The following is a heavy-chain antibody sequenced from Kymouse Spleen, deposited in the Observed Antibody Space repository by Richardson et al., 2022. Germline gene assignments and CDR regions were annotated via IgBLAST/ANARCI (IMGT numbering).Heavy chain of an antibody. D-gene: IGHD6-6*01. Sequence: QLQLQESGPGLVKPSETLSLTCTVSGGSISSSSYYWGWIRQPPGKGLEWIGSIYYSGSTYYNPSLKSRVTISVDTSKNQFSLKLSSVTAADTAVYYCARHPARPRWYFDLWGRGTLVTVSS. J-gene: IGHJ2*01. V-gene: IGHV4-39*01. CDR3: ARHPARPRWYFDL. CDR2: IYYSGST. CDR1: GGSISSSSYY.